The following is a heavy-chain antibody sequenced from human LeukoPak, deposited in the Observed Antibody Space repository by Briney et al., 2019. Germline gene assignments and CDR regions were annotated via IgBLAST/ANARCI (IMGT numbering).Heavy chain of an antibody. D-gene: IGHD6-19*01. Sequence: GASVKVSCKTSGYTFSTFFIHWVRQAPGQGFEWMGLVNPSGGSTSYTQKFRGRFTMSRDTSTSTVYMELSSLRSEDTAVYYCARAKVAGDYWGQGTLVTVSS. CDR3: ARAKVAGDY. CDR2: VNPSGGST. V-gene: IGHV1-46*01. CDR1: GYTFSTFF. J-gene: IGHJ4*02.